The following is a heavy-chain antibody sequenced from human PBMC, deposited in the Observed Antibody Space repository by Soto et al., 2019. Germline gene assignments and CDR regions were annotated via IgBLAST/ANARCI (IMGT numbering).Heavy chain of an antibody. J-gene: IGHJ6*03. CDR2: ISEFNGNT. D-gene: IGHD6-19*01. CDR3: ARDRGVAPPVAGNTHYYYYMDV. CDR1: GYSFTNYG. Sequence: QDQLVQSGAEVKKPGASVTVSCKASGYSFTNYGVTWVRQAPGQGLEWMGWISEFNGNTPYAQNPQGRVPVTTDASTSTAYMGLRSLRSDDTAVYYCARDRGVAPPVAGNTHYYYYMDVWGKGTTVTVSS. V-gene: IGHV1-18*01.